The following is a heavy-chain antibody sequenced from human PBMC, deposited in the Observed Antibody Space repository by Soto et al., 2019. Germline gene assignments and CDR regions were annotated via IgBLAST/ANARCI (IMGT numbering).Heavy chain of an antibody. CDR3: ARDTDGLHY. Sequence: GGPLRLSCAASGLIFSNYKMHWVRQAPGKGLVWVSRISTDGSITDYADSVKGRFTVSRDNAKNTLYLQMNSLRAEDTAVYYCARDTDGLHYWGQGTLVTVSS. J-gene: IGHJ4*02. CDR2: ISTDGSIT. V-gene: IGHV3-74*01. CDR1: GLIFSNYK.